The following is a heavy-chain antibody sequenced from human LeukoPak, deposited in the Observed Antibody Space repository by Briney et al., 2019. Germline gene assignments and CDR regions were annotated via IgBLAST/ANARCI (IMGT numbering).Heavy chain of an antibody. D-gene: IGHD3-9*01. CDR1: GFTFSSYA. J-gene: IGHJ3*02. CDR3: ARDLLIFDI. V-gene: IGHV3-48*01. CDR2: ISSSSSTI. Sequence: GGSLRLSCAASGFTFSSYAMSWVRQAPGKGLEWVSYISSSSSTIYYADSVKGRFTISRDNAKNSLYLQMNSLRAEDTAVYYCARDLLIFDIWGQGTMVTVSS.